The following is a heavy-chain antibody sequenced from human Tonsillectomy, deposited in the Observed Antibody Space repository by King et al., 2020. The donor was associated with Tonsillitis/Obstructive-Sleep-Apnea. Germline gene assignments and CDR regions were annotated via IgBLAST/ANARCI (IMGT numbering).Heavy chain of an antibody. CDR2: INHSGST. D-gene: IGHD2-21*01. V-gene: IGHV4-34*01. J-gene: IGHJ4*02. CDR1: GGSFSGYY. Sequence: VQLQQWGAGLLKPSETLSLTCAVYGGSFSGYYWSWIRQPPGKGLEWIGEINHSGSTNYNPSLKSRVTISVDTSKNQFSLKLSSVTAADTAVYYCARGEGALGEGFTFDYWGQGTLVTVSS. CDR3: ARGEGALGEGFTFDY.